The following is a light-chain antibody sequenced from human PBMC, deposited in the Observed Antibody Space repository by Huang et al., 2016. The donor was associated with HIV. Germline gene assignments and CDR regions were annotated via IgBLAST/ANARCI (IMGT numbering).Light chain of an antibody. J-gene: IGKJ1*01. CDR2: IAS. CDR1: QGISKS. V-gene: IGKV1-NL1*01. CDR3: QQYFSPLRT. Sequence: DIQMTQSPSSLSAYVGDRVTITCRASQGISKSLAWYQQTPGNAPKLRVYIASRLESVVPSRVRGSGSGADYTLTISCLQPDDSATYYCQQYFSPLRTFGQGTKVEIK.